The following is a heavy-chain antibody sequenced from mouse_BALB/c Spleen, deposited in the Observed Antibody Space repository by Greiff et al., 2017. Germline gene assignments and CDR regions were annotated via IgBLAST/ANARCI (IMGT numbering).Heavy chain of an antibody. CDR2: ISSGSSTI. J-gene: IGHJ4*01. CDR1: GFTFSSFG. CDR3: ARSRRMDY. Sequence: EVHLVESGGGLVQPGGSRKLSCAASGFTFSSFGMHWVRQAPEKGLEWVAYISSGSSTIYYADTVKGRFTISRDNPKNTLFLQMTSLRSEDTAMYYCARSRRMDYGGQGTSVTVSS. V-gene: IGHV5-17*02.